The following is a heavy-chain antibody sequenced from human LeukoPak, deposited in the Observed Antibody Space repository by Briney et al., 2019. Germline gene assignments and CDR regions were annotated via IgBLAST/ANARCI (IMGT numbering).Heavy chain of an antibody. CDR1: GYTFTGYD. CDR2: MNPNSGNT. J-gene: IGHJ6*02. Sequence: ASVKVSCKASGYTFTGYDINWVRQATGQGLEWMGWMNPNSGNTGYAQKFQGRVTMTRNTSISTAYMELSSLRSEDTAVYYCARLIGDSGSYYKFYYYYGMDVWGQGTTVTVSS. V-gene: IGHV1-8*01. D-gene: IGHD3-10*01. CDR3: ARLIGDSGSYYKFYYYYGMDV.